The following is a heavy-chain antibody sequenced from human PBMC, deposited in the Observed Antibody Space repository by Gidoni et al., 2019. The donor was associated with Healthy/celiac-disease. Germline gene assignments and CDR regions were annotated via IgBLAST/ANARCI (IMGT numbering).Heavy chain of an antibody. D-gene: IGHD3-22*01. CDR2: SHHSEST. Sequence: QVQIQQWGAGLLKPSETLSPTCAVYGGSFSGYYWSWIRQPPGKGLEWIGESHHSESTNYNPSLKSRVTISVDTSKNQFSLKLSSVTAADTAVYYCAGTYYYDSSGEPFDYWGQRTLVTVSS. J-gene: IGHJ4*02. CDR3: AGTYYYDSSGEPFDY. V-gene: IGHV4-34*01. CDR1: GGSFSGYY.